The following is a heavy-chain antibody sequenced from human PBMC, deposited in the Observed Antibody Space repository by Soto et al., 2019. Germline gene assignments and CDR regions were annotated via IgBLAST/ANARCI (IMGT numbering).Heavy chain of an antibody. CDR2: INGGNGFT. CDR1: GYTFRSYG. D-gene: IGHD4-17*01. Sequence: QVQLVQSGAEVRTPGASVKISCKASGYTFRSYGVQWVRQAPGQSLEWVGWINGGNGFTKYSQELQDRVTITRDTAASTIYMELRGLTSDDTAVYYCARLSYSDALDVWGQGTTVTVSS. J-gene: IGHJ6*02. CDR3: ARLSYSDALDV. V-gene: IGHV1-3*02.